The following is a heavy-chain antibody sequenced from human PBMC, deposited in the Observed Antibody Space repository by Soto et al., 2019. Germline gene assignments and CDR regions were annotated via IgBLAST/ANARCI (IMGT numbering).Heavy chain of an antibody. J-gene: IGHJ4*02. D-gene: IGHD3-22*01. CDR3: AKSPYSYDSSGYPQTYYFDY. CDR1: GFTFSSYA. Sequence: GVSLRLSWASSGFTFSSYAMSWFRQSPGKGLEWVSAISGSGGSTYYADSVKGRFTISRDNSKNTLYRQMNSLRAEDTAVYYCAKSPYSYDSSGYPQTYYFDYWGQGNLVTVSS. CDR2: ISGSGGST. V-gene: IGHV3-23*01.